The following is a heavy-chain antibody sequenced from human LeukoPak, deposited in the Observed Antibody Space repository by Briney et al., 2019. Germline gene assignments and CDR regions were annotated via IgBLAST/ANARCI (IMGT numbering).Heavy chain of an antibody. CDR2: IYYTGIT. Sequence: PSETLSLTCTVSGGSISGGSHYYNWIRQHPGKGLEWIGYIYYTGITSYNPSLKSRVTMSVDTSMNQVSLKVTSLTAADTAVYYCAASSGVTLGRFWGQGALVTVSS. CDR3: AASSGVTLGRF. V-gene: IGHV4-31*03. CDR1: GGSISGGSHY. J-gene: IGHJ4*02. D-gene: IGHD3-16*01.